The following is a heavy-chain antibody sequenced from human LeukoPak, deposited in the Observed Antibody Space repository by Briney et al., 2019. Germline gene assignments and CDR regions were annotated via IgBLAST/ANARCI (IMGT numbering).Heavy chain of an antibody. Sequence: GGSLRLSCAASGFTFSSYAVSCVRQAPGKGLEWVSAISGSGGSTYYADSVKGRFTISRDNSKNTLYLQMNSLRAEDTAVYYCARADIVVVVAAIRLDYWGQGTLVTVSS. CDR1: GFTFSSYA. CDR3: ARADIVVVVAAIRLDY. D-gene: IGHD2-15*01. V-gene: IGHV3-23*01. J-gene: IGHJ4*02. CDR2: ISGSGGST.